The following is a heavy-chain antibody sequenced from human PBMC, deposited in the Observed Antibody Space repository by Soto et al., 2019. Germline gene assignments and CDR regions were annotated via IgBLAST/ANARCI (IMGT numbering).Heavy chain of an antibody. CDR1: GFTFSSYG. V-gene: IGHV3-30*18. J-gene: IGHJ4*02. CDR2: ISYDGSNK. Sequence: GGSLRLSCAASGFTFSSYGMHWVRQAPGKGLEWVAVISYDGSNKYYTDSVKGRFTVSRDNSKNTLYLQMNSLRAEDTAVYYCANAYSYGYQLDYWGQGTLVTVYS. D-gene: IGHD5-18*01. CDR3: ANAYSYGYQLDY.